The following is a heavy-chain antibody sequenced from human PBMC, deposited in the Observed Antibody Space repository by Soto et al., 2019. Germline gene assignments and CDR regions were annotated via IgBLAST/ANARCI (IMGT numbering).Heavy chain of an antibody. CDR3: ARGTDEPGLDY. J-gene: IGHJ4*02. V-gene: IGHV3-7*02. CDR1: GFNFGIYW. CDR2: INRDGSEE. Sequence: EVQLVESGGGLVQPGGSLRLSCAASGFNFGIYWMNWVRQAPGKGLEWVANINRDGSEEYFADSVKGRFTISRDNAKNSLYLQMNSLGPEDTAVYYCARGTDEPGLDYWVQGTLVTVSS.